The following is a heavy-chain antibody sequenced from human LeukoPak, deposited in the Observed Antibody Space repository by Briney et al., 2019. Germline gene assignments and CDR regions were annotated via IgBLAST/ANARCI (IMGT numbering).Heavy chain of an antibody. D-gene: IGHD6-13*01. Sequence: SETLSLTCTVSGGSISSYYWSWIRQPAGKGLEWIGRIYTSGSTNYNPSLKSRVTMSVDTSKNQCSLKLSSVTAADTAVYYCARERRIAAAVVARPFDYWGQGTLVTVSS. CDR2: IYTSGST. V-gene: IGHV4-4*07. CDR1: GGSISSYY. CDR3: ARERRIAAAVVARPFDY. J-gene: IGHJ4*02.